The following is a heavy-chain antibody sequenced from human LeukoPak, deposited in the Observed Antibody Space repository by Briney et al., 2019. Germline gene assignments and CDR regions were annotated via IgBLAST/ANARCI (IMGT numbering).Heavy chain of an antibody. J-gene: IGHJ4*02. CDR2: IKSKTDGGTT. V-gene: IGHV3-15*01. Sequence: GGSLRLSCAASGFTFSNAWMSWVRQAPGKGLEWVGRIKSKTDGGTTDYAAPVKGRFTISRDDSKNTLYLQMNSLKTEDTAVYYCTTLQETMVRGVIITHFDYWGQGTLVTVSS. CDR3: TTLQETMVRGVIITHFDY. D-gene: IGHD3-10*01. CDR1: GFTFSNAW.